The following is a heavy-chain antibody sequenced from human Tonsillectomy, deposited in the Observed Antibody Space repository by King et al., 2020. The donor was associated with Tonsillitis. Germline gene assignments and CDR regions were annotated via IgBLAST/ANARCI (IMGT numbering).Heavy chain of an antibody. CDR3: ARDQGYYGSDY. J-gene: IGHJ4*02. Sequence: VQLVESGGGVVQPGRSLRLSCAASGFTFSDYGMHWVRQAPGKGLEWVAVIWYDGSNKYYAESVKGRFTISRDNSKNTLFLQMNSLRAEDTAVYYCARDQGYYGSDYWGQGTLVSVSS. CDR1: GFTFSDYG. CDR2: IWYDGSNK. D-gene: IGHD3-10*01. V-gene: IGHV3-33*08.